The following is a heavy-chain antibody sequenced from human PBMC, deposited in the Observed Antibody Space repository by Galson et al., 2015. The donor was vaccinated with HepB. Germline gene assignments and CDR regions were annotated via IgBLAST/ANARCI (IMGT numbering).Heavy chain of an antibody. J-gene: IGHJ4*02. V-gene: IGHV4-59*01. CDR3: ARDPSNSGVGVDE. D-gene: IGHD6-25*01. CDR1: GGSMSPYY. Sequence: SETLSLTCSVSGGSMSPYYWTWIRQPPGGRLEWIAYIYYNGRTTNYNPSVKSRATISVDTSNNQFSLKLTSVTTADTALYYCARDPSNSGVGVDEWGQGTLVTVSS. CDR2: IYYNGRTT.